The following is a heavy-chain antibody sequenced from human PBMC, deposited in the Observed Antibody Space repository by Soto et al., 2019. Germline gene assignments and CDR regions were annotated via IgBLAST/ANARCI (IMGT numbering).Heavy chain of an antibody. Sequence: ASVKVSCKVSGYTLTELSMHWVRQAPGKGLEWMGGFDPEDGETIYAQKFQGRVTMTEDTSTDTAYMELSSLRSEDTAVYYCATTILYDSSGYQLSGFDYWGQGTLVTVSS. V-gene: IGHV1-24*01. CDR3: ATTILYDSSGYQLSGFDY. D-gene: IGHD3-22*01. CDR1: GYTLTELS. J-gene: IGHJ4*02. CDR2: FDPEDGET.